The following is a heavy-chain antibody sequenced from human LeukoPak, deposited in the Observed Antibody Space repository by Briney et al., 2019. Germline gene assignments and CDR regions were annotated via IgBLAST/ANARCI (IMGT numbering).Heavy chain of an antibody. V-gene: IGHV1-2*02. CDR3: ARAGRWLQTPTSPST. CDR2: INPNSGGT. CDR1: GYTFTGYY. Sequence: ASVKVSCKASGYTFTGYYMHWVRQAPGQGLEWMGWINPNSGGTNYAQKFQGRVTMTRDTSISTAYMELSRLRSDDTAVYYCARAGRWLQTPTSPSTWGQGTLVTVSS. D-gene: IGHD5-24*01. J-gene: IGHJ5*02.